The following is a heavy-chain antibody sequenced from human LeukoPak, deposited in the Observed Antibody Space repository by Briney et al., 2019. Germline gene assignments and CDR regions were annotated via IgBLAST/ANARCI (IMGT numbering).Heavy chain of an antibody. CDR2: IYYSGST. Sequence: SEPLSLTCTVSGGSICSSSYYWGWIRQPPGKGLEGLGRIYYSGSTYYNPSLKSRVTISVDTSKNQFSLKLSSVTAADTAVYYCARELRVGATLYYFDYWGQGALVTVSS. J-gene: IGHJ4*02. CDR1: GGSICSSSYY. D-gene: IGHD1-26*01. CDR3: ARELRVGATLYYFDY. V-gene: IGHV4-39*07.